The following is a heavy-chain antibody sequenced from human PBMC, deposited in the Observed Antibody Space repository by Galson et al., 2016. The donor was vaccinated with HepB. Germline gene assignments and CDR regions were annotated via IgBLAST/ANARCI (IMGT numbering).Heavy chain of an antibody. J-gene: IGHJ6*02. D-gene: IGHD2-2*02. CDR1: GGSVSSASHY. CDR2: ISDSEST. V-gene: IGHV4-61*01. CDR3: AKDEGFYNGMDF. Sequence: LSLTCTVSGGSVSSASHYWSWVRQPTGKGLERIGYISDSESTNYNPSLKGRVTISLDRSKNQFSLRLNSVIAADTAVYYCAKDEGFYNGMDFWGQGTTVTVSS.